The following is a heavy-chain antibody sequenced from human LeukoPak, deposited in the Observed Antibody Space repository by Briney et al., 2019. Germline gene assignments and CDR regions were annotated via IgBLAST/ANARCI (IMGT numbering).Heavy chain of an antibody. J-gene: IGHJ4*02. CDR1: GFTFSSYA. D-gene: IGHD4-23*01. V-gene: IGHV3-30-3*01. CDR3: AKDRQMVTQFHGPFHY. Sequence: GGSLRLSCAASGFTFSSYAMHWVRQAPGKGLEWVAVISYDGSNKYYADSVKGRFTISRDNSKNTLYLQMNSLRAEDTAVYYCAKDRQMVTQFHGPFHYWGQGTLATVSS. CDR2: ISYDGSNK.